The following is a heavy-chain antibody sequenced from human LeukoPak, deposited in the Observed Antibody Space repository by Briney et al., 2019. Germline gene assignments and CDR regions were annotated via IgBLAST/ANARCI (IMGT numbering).Heavy chain of an antibody. Sequence: SETLSLTCTVSGGSISSGSYYWSWIRQPAGKGLEWIGRIYTSGSTNYNPSLKSRVTISVDTSKNQFSLKLSSVTAAGTAVYYCARSGGAQLWSGMDVWDKGTTVTVSS. CDR3: ARSGGAQLWSGMDV. CDR2: IYTSGST. D-gene: IGHD5-18*01. V-gene: IGHV4-61*02. J-gene: IGHJ6*04. CDR1: GGSISSGSYY.